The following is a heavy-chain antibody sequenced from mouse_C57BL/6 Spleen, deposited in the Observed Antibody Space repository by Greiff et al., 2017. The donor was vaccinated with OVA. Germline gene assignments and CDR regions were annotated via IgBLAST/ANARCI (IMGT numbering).Heavy chain of an antibody. CDR2: ISYDGSN. CDR1: GYCITSGYY. CDR3: ARRDGSYWYFDV. J-gene: IGHJ1*03. V-gene: IGHV3-6*01. D-gene: IGHD2-3*01. Sequence: DVKLQESGPGLVKPSQSLSLTCSVTGYCITSGYYWNWIRQFPGNKLEWMGYISYDGSNNYNPSLKNRISITRDASKNQFFLKLNSVTTEDTATYYCARRDGSYWYFDVWGTGTTVTVSS.